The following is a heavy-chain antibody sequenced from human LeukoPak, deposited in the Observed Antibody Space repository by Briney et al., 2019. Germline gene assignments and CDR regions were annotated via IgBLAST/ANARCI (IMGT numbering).Heavy chain of an antibody. V-gene: IGHV3-49*04. Sequence: GGSLRLSCTASGFTFGDYAMSWVRQAPGKGLEWVGFMRSKAYGETTEYAASVKGRFTISRDDSKSIAYLQMNSLKTGDTAVYYCTRAVSGWTGYFDYWGQGTLVTVSS. CDR1: GFTFGDYA. D-gene: IGHD6-19*01. J-gene: IGHJ4*02. CDR2: MRSKAYGETT. CDR3: TRAVSGWTGYFDY.